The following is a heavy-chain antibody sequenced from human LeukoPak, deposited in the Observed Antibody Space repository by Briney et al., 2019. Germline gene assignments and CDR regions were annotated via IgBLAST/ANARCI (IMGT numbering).Heavy chain of an antibody. CDR1: GGSFSSYY. Sequence: SETLSLTCAVYGGSFSSYYWGWIRQPPGKGLEWIGSIYYSGSTYYNPSLKSRVTISVDTSKNQFSLKLSSVTAADTAVYYCAREVYSSSSHHWFDPWGQGTLVTVSS. CDR3: AREVYSSSSHHWFDP. CDR2: IYYSGST. D-gene: IGHD6-6*01. J-gene: IGHJ5*02. V-gene: IGHV4-39*07.